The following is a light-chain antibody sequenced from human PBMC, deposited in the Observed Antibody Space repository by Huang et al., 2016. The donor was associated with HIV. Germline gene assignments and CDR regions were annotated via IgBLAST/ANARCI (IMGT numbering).Light chain of an antibody. CDR2: AAS. CDR3: QQSDSTPYT. V-gene: IGKV1-39*01. CDR1: QSFSSS. Sequence: DIQMTQSPSSLSASVGDRVTISCRSSQSFSSSLNWYQQRPGKAPKLLIYAASSLQSGVPSRFSGSGSGTDFSLTIDSLQPEDLATYYCQQSDSTPYTFGQGTKLGIK. J-gene: IGKJ2*01.